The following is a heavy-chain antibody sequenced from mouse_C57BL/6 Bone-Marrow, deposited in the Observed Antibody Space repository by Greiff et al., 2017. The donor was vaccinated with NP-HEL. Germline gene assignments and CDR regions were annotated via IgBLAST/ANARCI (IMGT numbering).Heavy chain of an antibody. CDR2: ISSGGDYI. CDR3: TRYYYGSSYVYFDY. D-gene: IGHD1-1*01. CDR1: GFTFSSYA. J-gene: IGHJ2*01. V-gene: IGHV5-9-1*02. Sequence: EVKLMESGEGLVKPGGSLKLSCAASGFTFSSYAMSWVCQTPEKRLEWVAYISSGGDYIYYADTVKGRFTISRDNARNTLYLQMSSLKSEDTAMYYCTRYYYGSSYVYFDYWGQGTTLTVSS.